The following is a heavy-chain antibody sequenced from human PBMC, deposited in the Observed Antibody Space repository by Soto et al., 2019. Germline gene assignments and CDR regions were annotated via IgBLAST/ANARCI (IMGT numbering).Heavy chain of an antibody. V-gene: IGHV4-34*01. CDR1: GGSFSGYY. CDR3: ARGKRYSNYGDRDWFDP. D-gene: IGHD4-4*01. CDR2: INPSGST. Sequence: SETLSLTCAVFGGSFSGYYWSWLRHSPGKGLEWVGQINPSGSTNYAPSLNSRVTMSVDPSKNQFSLQLRSVTAADTSVYYCARGKRYSNYGDRDWFDPWGQGTLVTVSS. J-gene: IGHJ5*02.